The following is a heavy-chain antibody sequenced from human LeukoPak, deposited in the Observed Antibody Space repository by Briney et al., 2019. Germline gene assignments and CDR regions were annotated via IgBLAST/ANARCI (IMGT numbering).Heavy chain of an antibody. CDR2: IYTSGST. J-gene: IGHJ6*03. D-gene: IGHD3-9*01. CDR3: ARDSDYDILTGYAYYYYMDV. V-gene: IGHV4-4*07. Sequence: SETLSLTCTVSGGSISNYYWSWIRRPAGKGLEWIGRIYTSGSTNYNPSLKSRVTMSVDTSKNQFSLKLSSVTAADTAVCYSARDSDYDILTGYAYYYYMDVWGKGTTVTVSS. CDR1: GGSISNYY.